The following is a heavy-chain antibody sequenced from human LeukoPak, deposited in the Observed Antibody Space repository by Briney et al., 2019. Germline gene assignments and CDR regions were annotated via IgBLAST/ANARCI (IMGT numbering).Heavy chain of an antibody. CDR2: ISYDGSNK. CDR3: AKGLLRYFDWLLYY. J-gene: IGHJ4*02. D-gene: IGHD3-9*01. CDR1: GFTFSNFA. Sequence: GSLRLSCAASGFTFSNFAMHWVRQAPGKGLEWVAVISYDGSNKYYADSVKGRFTISRDNSKNTLYLQMNSLRAEDTAVYYCAKGLLRYFDWLLYYWGQGTLVTVSS. V-gene: IGHV3-30*18.